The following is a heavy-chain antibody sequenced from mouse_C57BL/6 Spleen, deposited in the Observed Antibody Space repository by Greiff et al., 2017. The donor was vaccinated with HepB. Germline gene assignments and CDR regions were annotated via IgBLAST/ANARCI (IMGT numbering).Heavy chain of an antibody. D-gene: IGHD2-13*01. CDR3: ARHSGEN. V-gene: IGHV5-6*01. Sequence: EVKLVESGGDLVKPGGSLKLSCAASGFTFSSYGMSWVRQTPDKRLEWVATISSGGSYTYYPDSVKGRFTISRDNAKNTLYLQMSSLKSEDTAMYYCARHSGENWGQGTSVTVSS. J-gene: IGHJ4*01. CDR1: GFTFSSYG. CDR2: ISSGGSYT.